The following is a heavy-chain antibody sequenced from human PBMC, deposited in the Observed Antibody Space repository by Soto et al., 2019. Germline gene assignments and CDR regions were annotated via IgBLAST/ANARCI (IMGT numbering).Heavy chain of an antibody. D-gene: IGHD6-13*01. J-gene: IGHJ4*02. Sequence: QVQLQESGPGLVKPSGTLSLTCAVSGGSISTSNWWSWVRQPPGKGLEWIGEVYRTGSTNYNPSLESRVIVSVDTTKSPCSLNLTSVTAAETAVYYCARARATIAAAAIFDCWGAGALVTVSS. V-gene: IGHV4-4*02. CDR1: GGSISTSNW. CDR3: ARARATIAAAAIFDC. CDR2: VYRTGST.